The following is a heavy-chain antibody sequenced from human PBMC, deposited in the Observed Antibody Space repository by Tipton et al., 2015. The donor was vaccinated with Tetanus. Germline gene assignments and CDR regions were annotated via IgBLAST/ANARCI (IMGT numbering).Heavy chain of an antibody. Sequence: TLSLTCNVSGGSVSYNYWGWIRQPPGKGLEWIGSVYFTGSTNYNPSLESRVTISVDVSKNQFSLTLSSVTAADTAVYYCTRSFVRGILRLGYFEDWGQVTLVTVSS. D-gene: IGHD3-10*01. CDR2: VYFTGST. J-gene: IGHJ4*02. V-gene: IGHV4-59*02. CDR3: TRSFVRGILRLGYFED. CDR1: GGSVSYNY.